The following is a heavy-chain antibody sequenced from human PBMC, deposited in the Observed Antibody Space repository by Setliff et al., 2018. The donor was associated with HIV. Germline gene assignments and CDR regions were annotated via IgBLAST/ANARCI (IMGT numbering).Heavy chain of an antibody. V-gene: IGHV5-51*01. CDR1: GDSFTNYW. D-gene: IGHD5-12*01. CDR2: IYPDDSDT. J-gene: IGHJ4*02. Sequence: PGESLTISCKGSGDSFTNYWIAWVRQVPGKGLEWMGAIYPDDSDTRYSPSLQGHVTISADKSISTAFLQWNSLRASDTAMYYCARLPGTWLQSLWERAPYYFDYWGPGTLVTVSS. CDR3: ARLPGTWLQSLWERAPYYFDY.